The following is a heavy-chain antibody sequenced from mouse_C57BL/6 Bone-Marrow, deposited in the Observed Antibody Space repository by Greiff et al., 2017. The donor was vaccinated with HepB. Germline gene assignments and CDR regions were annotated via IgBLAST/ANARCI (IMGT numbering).Heavy chain of an antibody. CDR1: GYAFSSSW. CDR3: ARPEDWKFIFAY. J-gene: IGHJ3*01. Sequence: QVQLQQSGPELVKPGASVKISCKASGYAFSSSWMNWVKQRPGKGLEWIGRIYPGDGDTNYNGKFKGKATLTADKSSSTAYMQLSSLTSEDSAVYFCARPEDWKFIFAYWGQGTLVTVSA. V-gene: IGHV1-82*01. D-gene: IGHD1-1*01. CDR2: IYPGDGDT.